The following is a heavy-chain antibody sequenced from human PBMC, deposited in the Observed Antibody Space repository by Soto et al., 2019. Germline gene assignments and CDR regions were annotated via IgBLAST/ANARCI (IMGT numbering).Heavy chain of an antibody. V-gene: IGHV1-2*04. CDR2: INPNSGGT. D-gene: IGHD6-6*01. Sequence: QVQLVQSGAEVKKPGASVKVSCKASGYTFTGYYMHWVRQAPGQGLEWMGWINPNSGGTNYAQKCQGWVTMTRDTSISTAYMELSRLRSDDTAVYYCARGGRIAARPDYYYYYYRDVWGKGTTVTVSS. CDR1: GYTFTGYY. CDR3: ARGGRIAARPDYYYYYYRDV. J-gene: IGHJ6*03.